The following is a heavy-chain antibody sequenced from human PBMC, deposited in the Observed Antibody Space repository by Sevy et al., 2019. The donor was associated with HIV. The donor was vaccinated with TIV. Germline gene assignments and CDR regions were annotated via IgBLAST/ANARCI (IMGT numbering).Heavy chain of an antibody. CDR2: TYYRSKWYN. D-gene: IGHD3-10*01. Sequence: SQTLSLTCAISGDSVSSNSAAWKWIRQSPSRGLEWLGRTYYRSKWYNDYAVSVKSRITINPDTSMNQFSLQLNSVSPLNLAAYSGARVRGVACNYYYNGMDVWGQGTPVTVSS. V-gene: IGHV6-1*01. CDR3: ARVRGVACNYYYNGMDV. J-gene: IGHJ6*02. CDR1: GDSVSSNSAA.